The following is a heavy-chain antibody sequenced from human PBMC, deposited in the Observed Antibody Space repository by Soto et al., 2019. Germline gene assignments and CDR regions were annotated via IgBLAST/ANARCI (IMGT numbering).Heavy chain of an antibody. V-gene: IGHV4-4*09. Sequence: QVQLQESAPELVKPPATLTLTSTSAGGPIRGQNGSRFRHPPGKGLEWHAHHSDSTPYHPSLKSPVTISTDPSKNQFSLKLSSVTAADTAVYYCATYSVGEGGRGYWGQGTLVTVSS. CDR2: HSDST. CDR3: ATYSVGEGGRGY. D-gene: IGHD5-12*01. CDR1: GGPIRGQN. J-gene: IGHJ4*02.